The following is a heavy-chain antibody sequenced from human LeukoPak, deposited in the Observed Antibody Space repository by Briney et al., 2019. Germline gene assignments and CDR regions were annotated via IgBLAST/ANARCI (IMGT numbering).Heavy chain of an antibody. CDR2: ISSSGSTI. D-gene: IGHD5-18*01. CDR1: GFTFSDYY. V-gene: IGHV3-11*01. CDR3: ARGRHSSMGYYFDY. Sequence: PGGSLRLSCAASGFTFSDYYMSWIRQAPGKGLEGVSYISSSGSTICYADSVKGRFTISRDNAKNSLYLQMNSLRAEDTAVYYCARGRHSSMGYYFDYWGQGTLVTVSS. J-gene: IGHJ4*02.